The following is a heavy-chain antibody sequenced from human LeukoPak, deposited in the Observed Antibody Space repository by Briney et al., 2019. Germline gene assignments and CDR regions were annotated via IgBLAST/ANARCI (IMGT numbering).Heavy chain of an antibody. CDR2: ISAYNGNT. D-gene: IGHD2-2*02. J-gene: IGHJ4*02. Sequence: GASVKVSCKASDYTFTSYGISWVRQAPGQGLEWMGWISAYNGNTNYAQKLQGRVTMTTDTSTSTAYMELRSLRSDDTAVYYCARDCSSTSCYKIFDYWGQGTLVTVSS. CDR3: ARDCSSTSCYKIFDY. V-gene: IGHV1-18*01. CDR1: DYTFTSYG.